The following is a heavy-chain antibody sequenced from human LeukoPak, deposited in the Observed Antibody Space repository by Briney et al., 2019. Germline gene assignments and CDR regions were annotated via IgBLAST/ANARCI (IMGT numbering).Heavy chain of an antibody. D-gene: IGHD4-17*01. J-gene: IGHJ6*03. V-gene: IGHV5-51*01. CDR2: IYPGDSDT. CDR3: ARILTSTATTDYMDV. CDR1: GYSFTSYW. Sequence: NPGESLKISCKGSGYSFTSYWIGWVRQMPGKGLEWMGIIYPGDSDTRYSPSFQGQVTISADKSISTAYLQWSSLKASDTAMYYCARILTSTATTDYMDVWGKGTTVTVSS.